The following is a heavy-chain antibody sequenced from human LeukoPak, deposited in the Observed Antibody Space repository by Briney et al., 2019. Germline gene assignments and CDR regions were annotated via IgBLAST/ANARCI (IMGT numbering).Heavy chain of an antibody. Sequence: SETLSLTCTVSGYSISSGYYWGWIRPPPGKGLEWIGTIYHSGSTYYNPSLKSRVTISVDTSKNQFSLKLTSVTAADTAVYYCARVRGYCSSTICYRYYFGYWGQGTLVTVSS. CDR3: ARVRGYCSSTICYRYYFGY. CDR2: IYHSGST. D-gene: IGHD2-2*01. V-gene: IGHV4-38-2*02. J-gene: IGHJ4*02. CDR1: GYSISSGYY.